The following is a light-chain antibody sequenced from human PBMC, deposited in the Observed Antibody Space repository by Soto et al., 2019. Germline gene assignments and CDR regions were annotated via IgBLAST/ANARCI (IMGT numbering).Light chain of an antibody. CDR3: HQYGDSPRT. Sequence: EIVLTQSLVTLSLSPGDRATLSCRASQSISTSLTWYQQKPGQAPRLLIYGASSRATGIPDRFSGSGSGTDFTLTISRLEPEDFAVYYCHQYGDSPRTFGQGTKVDIK. J-gene: IGKJ1*01. CDR2: GAS. CDR1: QSISTS. V-gene: IGKV3-20*01.